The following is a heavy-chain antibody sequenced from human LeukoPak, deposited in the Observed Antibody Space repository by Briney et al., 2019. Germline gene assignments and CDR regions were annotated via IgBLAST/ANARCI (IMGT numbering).Heavy chain of an antibody. CDR3: ARGSRELYYFDY. V-gene: IGHV1-58*02. CDR2: IVVGSGNT. Sequence: SVKVSCKASGFTFSSSAMQWVRQARGQRLEWIGWIVVGSGNTNYAQKFQERVTITRDMSTSTAYMELSSLRSEDTAVYYCARGSRELYYFDYWGQGTLVTVSS. D-gene: IGHD1-7*01. CDR1: GFTFSSSA. J-gene: IGHJ4*02.